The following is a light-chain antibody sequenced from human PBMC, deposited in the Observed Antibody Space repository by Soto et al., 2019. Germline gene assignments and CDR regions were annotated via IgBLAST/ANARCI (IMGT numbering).Light chain of an antibody. CDR1: QSTSSY. CDR2: AES. J-gene: IGKJ1*01. CDR3: QQSDSTLWT. Sequence: DIQMTQAPSSLSASVTDRVTITCRASQSTSSYLNWYQQKPGKAPKLLIYAESSLQSGVTSRFSGSGSGTDFTLTISSLQPEDFSTYYCQQSDSTLWTFGQGTKVEIK. V-gene: IGKV1-39*01.